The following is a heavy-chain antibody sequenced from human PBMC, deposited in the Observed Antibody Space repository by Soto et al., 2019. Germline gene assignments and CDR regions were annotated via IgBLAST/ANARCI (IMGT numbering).Heavy chain of an antibody. V-gene: IGHV3-74*01. CDR1: GFTFSSYW. CDR2: INSDGSST. J-gene: IGHJ3*02. D-gene: IGHD3-3*01. CDR3: ERVHYDFWSGYYRDHDAFDI. Sequence: EVQLVESGGGLVQPGGSLRLSCAASGFTFSSYWMHWVRQAPGKGLVWVSRINSDGSSTSYADSVKGRFTISRDNAKNTLYLQMNSLRAEDTAVYYCERVHYDFWSGYYRDHDAFDIWGQGTMVTVSS.